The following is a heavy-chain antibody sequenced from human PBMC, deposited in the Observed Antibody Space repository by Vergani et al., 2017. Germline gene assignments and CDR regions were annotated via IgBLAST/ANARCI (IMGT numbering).Heavy chain of an antibody. V-gene: IGHV4-34*01. CDR1: GGSFSGYY. D-gene: IGHD3-3*01. CDR3: ARVQELYDFWGGCRVRYYYYMDV. CDR2: INHSGST. J-gene: IGHJ6*03. Sequence: QVQLQQWGAGLLKPSETLSLTCAVYGGSFSGYYWIWIRQPPGKGLEWIGEINHSGSTNYNPSLKGRVTISVDTSKNQFSLKLSSVTAADTAVYYCARVQELYDFWGGCRVRYYYYMDVWGKXP.